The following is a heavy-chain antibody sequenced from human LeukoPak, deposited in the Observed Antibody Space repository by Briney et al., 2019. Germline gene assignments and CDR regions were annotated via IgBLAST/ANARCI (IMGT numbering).Heavy chain of an antibody. J-gene: IGHJ4*02. D-gene: IGHD5-24*01. CDR1: GGSISSYY. V-gene: IGHV4-59*01. Sequence: SETLSLTCTVSGGSISSYYWSWIRQPPGKGLEWIGYIYYSGSTNYNPSLKSRVTISVDTSKNQFSLKLSSVTAADTAVYYCARATDGYKDYWGQGTLVTVSS. CDR3: ARATDGYKDY. CDR2: IYYSGST.